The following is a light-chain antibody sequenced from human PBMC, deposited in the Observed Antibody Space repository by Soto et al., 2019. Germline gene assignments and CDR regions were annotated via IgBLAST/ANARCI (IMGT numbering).Light chain of an antibody. J-gene: IGKJ4*01. CDR1: QSVLYSSNNKNY. CDR3: QQYYSTPLT. CDR2: WAS. Sequence: DIVMTQSPDSLAVSLGERATINCKSSQSVLYSSNNKNYLAWYQQKPGQPPKLLIYWASTRDSGVPDRFSGSGSGTDFTLTISSLQAEDVAVYYCQQYYSTPLTFGGGTKVDNK. V-gene: IGKV4-1*01.